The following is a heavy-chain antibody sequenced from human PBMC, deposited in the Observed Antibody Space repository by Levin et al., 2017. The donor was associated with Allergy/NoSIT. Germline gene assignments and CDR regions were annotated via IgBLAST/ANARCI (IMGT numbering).Heavy chain of an antibody. CDR3: TRDHVHGSNYVHRLDY. V-gene: IGHV3-49*04. D-gene: IGHD4-11*01. Sequence: GGSLRLSCTASGFTFGDYAMSWVRQAPGKGLEWVGFIRSKAYGGTTEYAASVKGRFTISRDDSKSIAYLQMNSLKTEDTAVYYCTRDHVHGSNYVHRLDYWGQGTLVTVSS. CDR2: IRSKAYGGTT. J-gene: IGHJ4*02. CDR1: GFTFGDYA.